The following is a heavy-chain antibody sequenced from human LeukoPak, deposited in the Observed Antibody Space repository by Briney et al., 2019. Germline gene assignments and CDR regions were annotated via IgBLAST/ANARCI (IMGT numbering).Heavy chain of an antibody. D-gene: IGHD2-8*01. CDR3: ARARKYNGNPNWIDL. V-gene: IGHV3-48*03. J-gene: IGHJ5*02. Sequence: PGGSLRLSCAASGFTFSDYEMNWVRQAPGKGLEWVSYISSSGNTRYYADSVRGRFTISRDNANDSLYLQMNSLRAEDTAVYYCARARKYNGNPNWIDLWGQGVLVTVSS. CDR1: GFTFSDYE. CDR2: ISSSGNTR.